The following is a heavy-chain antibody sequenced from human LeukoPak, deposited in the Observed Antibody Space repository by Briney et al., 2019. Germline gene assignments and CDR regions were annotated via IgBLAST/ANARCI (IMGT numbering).Heavy chain of an antibody. J-gene: IGHJ4*02. Sequence: SVKVSCKASGGTFSSYAISWVRQAPGQGLEWMGGIIPIFGTANYAQKFQGRVTITADESTSTAYMELSSLRSEDTAVYYCAGYRRSTSCPIDYWGQGTLVTVSS. D-gene: IGHD2-2*01. CDR1: GGTFSSYA. V-gene: IGHV1-69*13. CDR2: IIPIFGTA. CDR3: AGYRRSTSCPIDY.